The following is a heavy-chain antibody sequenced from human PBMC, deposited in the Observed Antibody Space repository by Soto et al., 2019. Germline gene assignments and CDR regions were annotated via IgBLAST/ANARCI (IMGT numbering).Heavy chain of an antibody. J-gene: IGHJ4*02. CDR3: AKAYYDFWSGPDY. CDR1: GFTFSSYG. Sequence: QVQLVESGGGVVQPGRSLRLSCAASGFTFSSYGMHWVRQAPGKGLEWVAVISYDGSNKYYADSVKGRFTISRDNSKNPLYLQMNSLRAEDTAVYYCAKAYYDFWSGPDYWGQGTLVTVSS. D-gene: IGHD3-3*01. V-gene: IGHV3-30*18. CDR2: ISYDGSNK.